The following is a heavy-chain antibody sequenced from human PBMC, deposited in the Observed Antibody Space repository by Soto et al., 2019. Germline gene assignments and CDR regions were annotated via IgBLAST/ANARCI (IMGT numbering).Heavy chain of an antibody. CDR1: GYSFTNFW. Sequence: PGESLKISCETSGYSFTNFWISWVRQMPGKGLEWMGIIYPGDSDARYSPSFAGQVTISVDKSITTAYLHWSSLEASDSAVYYCARQGDMAATPADACDICGQGT. V-gene: IGHV5-51*01. J-gene: IGHJ3*02. D-gene: IGHD6-19*01. CDR2: IYPGDSDA. CDR3: ARQGDMAATPADACDI.